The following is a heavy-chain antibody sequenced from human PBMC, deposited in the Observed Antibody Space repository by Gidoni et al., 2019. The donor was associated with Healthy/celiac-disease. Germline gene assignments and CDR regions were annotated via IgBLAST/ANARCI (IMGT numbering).Heavy chain of an antibody. CDR2: IKQDGSEK. J-gene: IGHJ5*02. CDR3: AREGYCTNGVCYGVRWFDP. D-gene: IGHD2-8*01. V-gene: IGHV3-7*01. CDR1: GFTFSSYW. Sequence: EVQLVESGGGLVQPGGSLRLSCAASGFTFSSYWLSWVRQAPGKGLEWVANIKQDGSEKYYVDSVKGRFTISRDNAKNSLYLQMNSLRAEDTAVYYCAREGYCTNGVCYGVRWFDPWGQGTLVTVSS.